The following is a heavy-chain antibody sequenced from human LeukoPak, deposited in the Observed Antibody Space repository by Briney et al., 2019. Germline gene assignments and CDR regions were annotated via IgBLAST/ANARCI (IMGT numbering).Heavy chain of an antibody. D-gene: IGHD6-13*01. CDR1: GFTFSSYW. CDR2: IKQDGSEK. Sequence: GGSLRLSCAASGFTFSSYWMSWVRQAPGKGREWVANIKQDGSEKYYVDSVKGRFTISRDNAKNSLYLQMNSLRAEDTAVYYCARTGLAAAFDYWGQGTLVTVSS. V-gene: IGHV3-7*01. J-gene: IGHJ4*02. CDR3: ARTGLAAAFDY.